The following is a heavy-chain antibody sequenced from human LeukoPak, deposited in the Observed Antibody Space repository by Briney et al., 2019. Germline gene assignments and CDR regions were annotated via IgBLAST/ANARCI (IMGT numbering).Heavy chain of an antibody. V-gene: IGHV4-34*01. CDR3: ARRARVPAAIGFDP. CDR1: GGSFSGYY. CDR2: INHSGST. Sequence: PSETLSLTCAVYGGSFSGYYWSWIRQPPGKGLEWIGEINHSGSTNYNPSLKSRVTISVDTSKNQFSLKLSSVTAADTAVYYCARRARVPAAIGFDPWGQGTLVTVSS. D-gene: IGHD2-2*01. J-gene: IGHJ5*02.